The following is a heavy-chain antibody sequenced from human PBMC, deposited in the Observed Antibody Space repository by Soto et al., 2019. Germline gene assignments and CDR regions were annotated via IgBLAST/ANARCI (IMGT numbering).Heavy chain of an antibody. CDR1: GYTFTSYG. V-gene: IGHV1-18*01. Sequence: ASVKVSCKASGYTFTSYGISWVRQAPGQGLEWMGWISAYNGNTNYAQKLQGRVTITTDTSTSTAYMELRSLRSDDTAVYYCARVVIDYYVISEAANDAFDIWGQGTMVTVSS. J-gene: IGHJ3*02. CDR2: ISAYNGNT. D-gene: IGHD3-22*01. CDR3: ARVVIDYYVISEAANDAFDI.